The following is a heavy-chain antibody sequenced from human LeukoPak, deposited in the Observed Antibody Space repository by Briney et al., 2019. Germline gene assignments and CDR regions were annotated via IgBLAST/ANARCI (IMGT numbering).Heavy chain of an antibody. J-gene: IGHJ4*02. V-gene: IGHV1-18*01. CDR2: ISAYNGNT. Sequence: ASVKVSCKASGGTFSSYAISWVRQAPGQGLEWMGWISAYNGNTNYAQKLQGRVTMTTDTSTSTAYMELRSLRSDDTAVYCCARAPITMVRGVILDFDYWGQGTLVTVSS. CDR1: GGTFSSYA. D-gene: IGHD3-10*01. CDR3: ARAPITMVRGVILDFDY.